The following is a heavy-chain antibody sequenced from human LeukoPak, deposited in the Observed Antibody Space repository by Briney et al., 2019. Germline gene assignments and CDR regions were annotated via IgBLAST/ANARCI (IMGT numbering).Heavy chain of an antibody. D-gene: IGHD3-3*01. Sequence: SETLSLTCAVYGGSFSGYYWSWIRQPPGKGMEWIGEINHSGSTNYNPSLKSRVTISVDTSKNQFSLKLSSVTAADTAVYYCARGRIRITIFGVVIRPVSFDYWGQGTLVTVSS. CDR3: ARGRIRITIFGVVIRPVSFDY. V-gene: IGHV4-34*01. J-gene: IGHJ4*02. CDR1: GGSFSGYY. CDR2: INHSGST.